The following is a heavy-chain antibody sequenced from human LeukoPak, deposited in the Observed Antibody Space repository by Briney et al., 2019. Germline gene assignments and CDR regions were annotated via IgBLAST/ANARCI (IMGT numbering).Heavy chain of an antibody. D-gene: IGHD2-2*01. CDR3: ARTGYQLLGGYYYYMDV. J-gene: IGHJ6*03. CDR2: ISSSGSTI. Sequence: SGGYLRLSCAASGFTFSDYYMSWIRQAPGKGLEWVSYISSSGSTIYYADSVKGRFTISRDNAKNSLYLQKNSLRAEDTAVYYCARTGYQLLGGYYYYMDVWGKGTTVTVSS. V-gene: IGHV3-11*01. CDR1: GFTFSDYY.